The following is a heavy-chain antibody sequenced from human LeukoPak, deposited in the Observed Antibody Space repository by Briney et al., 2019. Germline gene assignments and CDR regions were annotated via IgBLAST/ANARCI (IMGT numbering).Heavy chain of an antibody. J-gene: IGHJ5*02. V-gene: IGHV1-69*01. CDR3: ARAMMWYSGCS. Sequence: SVKVSCEASGGTFSSYAISWVRQAPGQGLEWMGGIIPIFGTANYAQKFQGRVTITADESTSTAYMELSSLRSDDTAMYYCARAMMWYSGCSWGLGTLVTVSS. CDR2: IIPIFGTA. D-gene: IGHD2-15*01. CDR1: GGTFSSYA.